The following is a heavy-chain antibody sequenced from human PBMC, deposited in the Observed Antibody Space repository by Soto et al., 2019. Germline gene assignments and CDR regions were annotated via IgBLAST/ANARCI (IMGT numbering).Heavy chain of an antibody. CDR2: IYYSGST. J-gene: IGHJ6*02. CDR1: GGSISSYY. D-gene: IGHD6-13*01. V-gene: IGHV4-59*01. CDR3: ARGHSSRGYYYYGMDV. Sequence: SETLSLTCTDSGGSISSYYWSWIRQPPGKGLEWIGYIYYSGSTNYNPSLKSRVTISVDTSKNQFSLKLSSVTAADTAVYYCARGHSSRGYYYYGMDVWGQGTTVTVSS.